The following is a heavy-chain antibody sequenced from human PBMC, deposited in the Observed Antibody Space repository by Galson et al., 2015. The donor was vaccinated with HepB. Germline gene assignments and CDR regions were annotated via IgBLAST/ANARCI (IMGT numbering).Heavy chain of an antibody. V-gene: IGHV4-39*01. CDR3: ASGRRDGYRYFDY. D-gene: IGHD5-24*01. CDR2: NFYSGST. Sequence: ETLSLTCTVSGGSISSSNYYWGWIRQPPGKGLEWIGSNFYSGSTYYNPSLKGRVTISVETSKNQLSLKVNSVTAADTAFYYCASGRRDGYRYFDYWGQGTLVTVPS. J-gene: IGHJ4*02. CDR1: GGSISSSNYY.